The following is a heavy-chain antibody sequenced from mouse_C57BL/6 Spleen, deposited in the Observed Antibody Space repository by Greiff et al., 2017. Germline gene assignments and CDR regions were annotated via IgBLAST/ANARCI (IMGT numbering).Heavy chain of an antibody. Sequence: VQLQQSGAELVKPGASVKISCKASGYAFSSYWMHWVKQRPGKGLEWIGQIYPGDGDTTYNGKFKGKATLTADKSSSTAYMQLSSLTSEDSAVYCCARSNWDWYFDVWGTGTTVTVSS. CDR2: IYPGDGDT. V-gene: IGHV1-80*01. CDR3: ARSNWDWYFDV. CDR1: GYAFSSYW. D-gene: IGHD4-1*01. J-gene: IGHJ1*03.